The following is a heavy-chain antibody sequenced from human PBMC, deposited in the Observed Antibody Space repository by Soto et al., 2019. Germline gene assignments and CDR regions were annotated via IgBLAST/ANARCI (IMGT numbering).Heavy chain of an antibody. CDR3: ARDFIVGAPDYFDY. CDR1: GFTFSDYP. D-gene: IGHD1-26*01. V-gene: IGHV3-30-3*01. CDR2: ISYDGSVK. Sequence: QVQLVESGGGVVQPGRSLSLSCAASGFTFSDYPMHWVRQAPGKGLEWVAVISYDGSVKYYVDSVKGRFTISRDDSKNTLYLQMNSLRVDDTAVYYCARDFIVGAPDYFDYWGQGTLVTVSS. J-gene: IGHJ4*02.